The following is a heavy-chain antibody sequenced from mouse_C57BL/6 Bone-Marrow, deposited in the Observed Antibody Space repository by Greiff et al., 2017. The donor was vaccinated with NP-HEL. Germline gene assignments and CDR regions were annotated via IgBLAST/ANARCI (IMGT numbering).Heavy chain of an antibody. Sequence: VHVKQSVAELVRPGASVKLSCTASGFNIKNNYMHWVKQRPEQGLEWIGRIDPANGNTKYDPKFKGKATITADTSSNTAYLQLRSLTSEDTAIYSCASRRLEYFDYWGQGTTLTVSS. J-gene: IGHJ2*01. CDR1: GFNIKNNY. CDR3: ASRRLEYFDY. D-gene: IGHD3-2*01. V-gene: IGHV14-3*01. CDR2: IDPANGNT.